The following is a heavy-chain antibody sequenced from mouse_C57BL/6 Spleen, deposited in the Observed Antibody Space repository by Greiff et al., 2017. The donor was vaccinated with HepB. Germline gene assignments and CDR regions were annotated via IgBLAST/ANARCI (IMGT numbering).Heavy chain of an antibody. CDR1: GFSLTSYG. J-gene: IGHJ2*01. V-gene: IGHV2-2*01. D-gene: IGHD2-12*01. Sequence: VKLQESGPGLVQPSQSLSITCTVSGFSLTSYGVHWVRQSPGKGLEWLGLIWSGGSTDYNAAFISRLSISKDNSKSQVFFKMNSLQADDTAIYYCARFYDSFDYWGQGTTLTVSS. CDR2: IWSGGST. CDR3: ARFYDSFDY.